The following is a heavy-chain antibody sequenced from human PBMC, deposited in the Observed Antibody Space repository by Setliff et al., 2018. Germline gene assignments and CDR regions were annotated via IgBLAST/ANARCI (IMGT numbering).Heavy chain of an antibody. CDR1: GYIFTSYY. D-gene: IGHD3-22*01. CDR3: AREGGDGDSSGYYPPLDY. CDR2: IHPSGGST. J-gene: IGHJ4*02. Sequence: ASVKVSCKASGYIFTSYYIHWVRQAPGQGLEWMGIIHPSGGSTTYAQKFQGRVTMTRDTSTGTVYMEMSSLRSEDTAVYYCAREGGDGDSSGYYPPLDYWGQGTLVTVSS. V-gene: IGHV1-46*01.